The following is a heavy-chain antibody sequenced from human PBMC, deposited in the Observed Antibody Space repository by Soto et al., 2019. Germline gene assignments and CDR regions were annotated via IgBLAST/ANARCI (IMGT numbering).Heavy chain of an antibody. V-gene: IGHV1-8*01. CDR2: MNPNSGHT. CDR3: ARGWVDPVYCSGSTCYGYYYSGMDV. CDR1: GYTFTSYD. Sequence: QVQLVQSGAEVKKPGASVKVCCKASGYTFTSYDINWVRQATGQGLEWMGWMNPNSGHTGYAQKFRGRVTMPRSTSIAKACMEVGSLRSEDTAVYYCARGWVDPVYCSGSTCYGYYYSGMDVWGQGTTVTVSS. J-gene: IGHJ6*02. D-gene: IGHD2-15*01.